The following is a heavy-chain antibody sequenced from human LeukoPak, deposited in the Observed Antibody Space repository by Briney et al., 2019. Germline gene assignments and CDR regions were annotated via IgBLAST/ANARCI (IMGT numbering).Heavy chain of an antibody. CDR3: ARDPTGYCSSTSCALTAWFDP. D-gene: IGHD2-2*01. V-gene: IGHV4-39*02. CDR2: IYYSGST. CDR1: GGSISSSSYY. J-gene: IGHJ5*02. Sequence: SETLSLTCTVSGGSISSSSYYWGWIRQPPGKGLEWIGSIYYSGSTYYNPSLKSRVTISVDTSKNQFSLKLSSVTAADTAVYYCARDPTGYCSSTSCALTAWFDPWGQGTLVTVSS.